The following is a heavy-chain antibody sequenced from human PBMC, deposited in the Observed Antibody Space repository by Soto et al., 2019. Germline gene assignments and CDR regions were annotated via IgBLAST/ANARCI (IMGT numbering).Heavy chain of an antibody. CDR2: IFYGGST. CDR3: AKYYCSGTRCFLFDS. Sequence: PSETLSLTCSVSGGSITSTDYYWSWFRQPPGKRLEWIGYIFYGGSTYYNPSLKSRVAFSVDTSKNQFSLQLTSVTAADTAVYYCAKYYCSGTRCFLFDSWGQGTRVTVSS. J-gene: IGHJ4*02. D-gene: IGHD2-2*01. CDR1: GGSITSTDYY. V-gene: IGHV4-30-4*01.